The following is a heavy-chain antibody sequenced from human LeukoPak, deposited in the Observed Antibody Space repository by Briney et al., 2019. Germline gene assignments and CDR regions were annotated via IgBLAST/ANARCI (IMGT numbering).Heavy chain of an antibody. V-gene: IGHV3-21*01. CDR1: GFTFSSYS. CDR3: ARDFYGDYPSRYFDY. J-gene: IGHJ4*02. Sequence: KPGGSLRLSCAASGFTFSSYSMSWVRQAPGKGLEWVSSISSSSSYIYYADSVKGRFTISRDNAKNSLYLQMNSLRAEGTAVYYCARDFYGDYPSRYFDYWGQGTLVTVSS. D-gene: IGHD4-17*01. CDR2: ISSSSSYI.